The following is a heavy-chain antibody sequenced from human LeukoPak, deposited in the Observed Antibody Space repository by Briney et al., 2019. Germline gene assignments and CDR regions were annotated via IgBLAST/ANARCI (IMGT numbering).Heavy chain of an antibody. Sequence: GASVKVSCKASGYTFTGYYMHWVRQAPGQGLEWMGGIIPIFGTANYAQKFQGRVTITADESTSTAYMELSSLRSEDTAVYYCARVNRGSYDYWGQGTLVTVSS. V-gene: IGHV1-69*13. J-gene: IGHJ4*02. D-gene: IGHD3-10*01. CDR3: ARVNRGSYDY. CDR2: IIPIFGTA. CDR1: GYTFTGYY.